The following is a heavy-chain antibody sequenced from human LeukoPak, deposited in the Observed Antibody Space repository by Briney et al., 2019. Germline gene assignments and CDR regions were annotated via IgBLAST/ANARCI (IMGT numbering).Heavy chain of an antibody. D-gene: IGHD2-21*01. CDR2: IFLDDSQI. Sequence: GESLKISFKESDHTLNIYWIAWVRQMPGRGLEWMGIIFLDDSQIEYNPSFQGQITISADKSVKTAYLQWDSLQTSDTALYYCATSTYSVAAHIDYWGQGTPVTVST. CDR1: DHTLNIYW. CDR3: ATSTYSVAAHIDY. J-gene: IGHJ4*02. V-gene: IGHV5-51*01.